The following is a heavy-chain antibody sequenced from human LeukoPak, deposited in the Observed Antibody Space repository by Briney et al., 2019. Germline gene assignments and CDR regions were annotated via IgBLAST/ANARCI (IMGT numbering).Heavy chain of an antibody. CDR3: ARAQHSGYERYLYYFDY. D-gene: IGHD5-12*01. CDR2: INSDGSST. CDR1: GFTFSSYW. Sequence: GGSLRLSCAASGFTFSSYWMHWVRQAPGKGLVWVSRINSDGSSTNCADSVKGRFTISRDNAKNTLYLQMNSLRAEDTAVYYCARAQHSGYERYLYYFDYWGQGTLVTVSS. J-gene: IGHJ4*02. V-gene: IGHV3-74*01.